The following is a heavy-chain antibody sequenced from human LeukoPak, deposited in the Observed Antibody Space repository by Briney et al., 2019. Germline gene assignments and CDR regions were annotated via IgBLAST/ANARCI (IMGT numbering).Heavy chain of an antibody. J-gene: IGHJ3*02. CDR1: GGSISSSSYY. V-gene: IGHV4-39*07. CDR2: INHSGST. CDR3: ARSLGAAGIDAFDI. Sequence: SETLSLTCTVSGGSISSSSYYWGWIRQPPGKGLEWIGEINHSGSTNYNPSLKSRVTISVDTSKNQFSLKLSSVTAADTAVYYCARSLGAAGIDAFDIWGQGTMVTVSS. D-gene: IGHD6-13*01.